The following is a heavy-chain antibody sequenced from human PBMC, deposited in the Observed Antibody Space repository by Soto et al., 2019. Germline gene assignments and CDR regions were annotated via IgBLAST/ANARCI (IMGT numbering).Heavy chain of an antibody. V-gene: IGHV3-23*01. Sequence: PGGSLRLSCAASGFTFSSYAMSWVRQAPGKGLEWVSAISGGGSTYFADSVKGRFTISRDNSKNTLYLQMNSLRAEDTAVYYCAACSGGSCYSHGYAFDIWGQGTMVTVSS. CDR3: AACSGGSCYSHGYAFDI. CDR1: GFTFSSYA. D-gene: IGHD2-15*01. J-gene: IGHJ3*02. CDR2: ISGGGST.